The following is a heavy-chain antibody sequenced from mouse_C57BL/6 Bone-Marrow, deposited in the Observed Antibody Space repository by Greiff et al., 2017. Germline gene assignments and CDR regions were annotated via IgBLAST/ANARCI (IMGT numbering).Heavy chain of an antibody. Sequence: QVQLQQSGAELAKPGASVKLSCKASGYTFTSYWMHWVKQRPGKGLEWIGDINPSRGYTKYNKKFKDKATFTADKASSTAYLQLSSLTYVDTAVYYSARSPLRPFDYWGQGTTLTVSS. J-gene: IGHJ2*01. CDR2: INPSRGYT. V-gene: IGHV1-7*01. CDR1: GYTFTSYW. CDR3: ARSPLRPFDY.